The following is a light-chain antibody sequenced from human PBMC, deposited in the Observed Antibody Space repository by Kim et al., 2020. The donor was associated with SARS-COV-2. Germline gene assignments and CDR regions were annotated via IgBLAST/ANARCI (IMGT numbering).Light chain of an antibody. CDR3: QSSDRHNHVL. Sequence: KTITISCTGSGGGLADNYVHWYQQRPGSVPTIVIYEDNQRPSGVPDRFSGSIDTSSNSASLTISGLQTEDEADYYCQSSDRHNHVLFGGGTQLTVL. V-gene: IGLV6-57*02. J-gene: IGLJ2*01. CDR1: GGGLADNY. CDR2: EDN.